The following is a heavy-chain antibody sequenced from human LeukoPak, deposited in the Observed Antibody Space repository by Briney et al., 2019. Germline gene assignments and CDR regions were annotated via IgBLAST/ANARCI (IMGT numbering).Heavy chain of an antibody. D-gene: IGHD1/OR15-1a*01. CDR1: GGSISSYY. V-gene: IGHV4-59*06. CDR2: IYYSGST. CDR3: VRTPHYFDY. Sequence: SETLSLTCTVSGGSISSYYWSWIRQPAGKGLEWIGYIYYSGSTYYNPSLKSRVTISVDTSKNQFSLKLSSVTAADTAVYYCVRTPHYFDYWGQGTLVTVSS. J-gene: IGHJ4*02.